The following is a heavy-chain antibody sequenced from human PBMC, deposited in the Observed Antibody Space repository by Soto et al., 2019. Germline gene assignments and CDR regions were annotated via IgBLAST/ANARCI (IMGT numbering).Heavy chain of an antibody. V-gene: IGHV3-23*01. CDR1: GFTFSSYA. D-gene: IGHD3-10*01. CDR3: AKALTQWFGEYLFDY. Sequence: EVQLLESGGGLVQPGGSLRLSCAASGFTFSSYAMSWVRQAPGKGLEWVSAISGSGGSTYYAYSVKGRFTISRDNSKNTLDLQMNSLRAEDTAVYYCAKALTQWFGEYLFDYWGQGTLVTVSS. CDR2: ISGSGGST. J-gene: IGHJ4*02.